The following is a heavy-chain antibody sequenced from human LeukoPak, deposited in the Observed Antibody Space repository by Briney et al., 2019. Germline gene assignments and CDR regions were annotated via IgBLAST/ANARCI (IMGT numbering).Heavy chain of an antibody. D-gene: IGHD1-14*01. CDR3: ARDVHNRYFDL. V-gene: IGHV3-53*01. CDR1: GFTVFTNH. Sequence: GGSLRLSCAASGFTVFTNHMNWVRQAPGKGLEWVSVVYRGNDTHYADSVKGRFTISRDNSKNTVDLQMNNLRAEDTAVYYCARDVHNRYFDLWGRGTLVTVSS. CDR2: VYRGNDT. J-gene: IGHJ2*01.